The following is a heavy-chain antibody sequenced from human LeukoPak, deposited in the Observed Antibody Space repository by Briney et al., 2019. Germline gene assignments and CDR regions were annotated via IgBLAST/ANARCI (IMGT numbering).Heavy chain of an antibody. V-gene: IGHV4-39*01. CDR1: GGSITSSGYY. D-gene: IGHD5-18*01. CDR3: ASLRRYSYGEIDY. J-gene: IGHJ4*02. CDR2: MYYSGST. Sequence: SETLSLTCTVSGGSITSSGYYWGWIRQTPGKGLEWIGNMYYSGSTHYNPSLKSRVTISVDTSKNQFSLELSSVTAADTAVYYCASLRRYSYGEIDYWGQGTLVTVSS.